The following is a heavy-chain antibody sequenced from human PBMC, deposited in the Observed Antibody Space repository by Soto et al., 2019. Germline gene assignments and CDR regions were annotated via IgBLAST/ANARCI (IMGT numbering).Heavy chain of an antibody. CDR1: GYTFTDYY. Sequence: ASVKVSCKTSGYTFTDYYIHWVRQAPGQGLEWMGRINPNSGETTFAPKFQGRVTMTRDTSISTAYMQLSRLGSDDTAVYYCARDQTYCSSPTCWDDYWGQGTLVTVSS. CDR2: INPNSGET. J-gene: IGHJ4*02. V-gene: IGHV1-2*06. D-gene: IGHD2-2*01. CDR3: ARDQTYCSSPTCWDDY.